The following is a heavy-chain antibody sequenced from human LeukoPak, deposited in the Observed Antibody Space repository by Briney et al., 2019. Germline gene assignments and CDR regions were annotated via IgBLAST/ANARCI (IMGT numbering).Heavy chain of an antibody. V-gene: IGHV4-34*01. D-gene: IGHD3-10*01. CDR3: ARLRYYGSGSYPMTGNWFDP. Sequence: SETLSLTCTVSGGSISSYYWNWIRQPAGKGLEWIGEINHGGSTNYNPSLKSRVTISVDTSKNQFSLELSSVTAADTAVYYCARLRYYGSGSYPMTGNWFDPWGQGTLVTVSS. CDR1: GGSISSYY. CDR2: INHGGST. J-gene: IGHJ5*02.